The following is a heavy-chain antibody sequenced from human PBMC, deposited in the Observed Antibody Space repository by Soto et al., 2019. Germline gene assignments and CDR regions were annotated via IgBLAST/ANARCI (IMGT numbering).Heavy chain of an antibody. CDR2: INHSGST. Sequence: PSETLSLTCDVYGGSFSRYYWNWICQPPGKGLEWLGEINHSGSTNYNPSLESRVTISLDTSKTQFSLKLTSVTAADTAVYYCARGEGRLVGTWFDPWGQGTLVTVSS. D-gene: IGHD5-12*01. CDR3: ARGEGRLVGTWFDP. V-gene: IGHV4-34*01. CDR1: GGSFSRYY. J-gene: IGHJ5*02.